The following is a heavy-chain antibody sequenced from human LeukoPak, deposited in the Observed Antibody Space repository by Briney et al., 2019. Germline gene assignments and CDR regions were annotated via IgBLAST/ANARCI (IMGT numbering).Heavy chain of an antibody. V-gene: IGHV3-48*03. CDR1: GFTFSSYE. CDR2: ISSSGSTI. CDR3: AREGGNWFDP. D-gene: IGHD3-16*01. Sequence: GGPLRLSCAASGFTFSSYEMNWVRQAPGKGLEWVSYISSSGSTIYYADSVKGRFTISRDNAKNSLYLQMNSLRAEDTAVYYCAREGGNWFDPWGQGTLVTVSS. J-gene: IGHJ5*02.